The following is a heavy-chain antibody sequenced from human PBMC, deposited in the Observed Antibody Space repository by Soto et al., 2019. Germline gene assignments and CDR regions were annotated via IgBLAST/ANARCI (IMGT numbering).Heavy chain of an antibody. CDR1: GYTFTSYG. D-gene: IGHD2-15*01. V-gene: IGHV1-18*01. CDR3: ATIAPVAARDYYYYYGMDV. J-gene: IGHJ6*02. Sequence: GASVKVSCKASGYTFTSYGISWVRQAPGQGLEWMGWISAYNGNTNYAQKLQGRVTMTTDTSTSTAYMELRSLRSDDTAVYYCATIAPVAARDYYYYYGMDVWGQGTTVTVSS. CDR2: ISAYNGNT.